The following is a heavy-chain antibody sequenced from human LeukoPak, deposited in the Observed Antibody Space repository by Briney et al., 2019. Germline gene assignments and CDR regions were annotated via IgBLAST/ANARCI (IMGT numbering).Heavy chain of an antibody. CDR2: ISAYSGNT. CDR3: ARAEQQLHWFDP. J-gene: IGHJ5*02. CDR1: GYTFTSYG. D-gene: IGHD6-13*01. Sequence: ASVKVSCKASGYTFTSYGINWVRQAPGQGLEWMGWISAYSGNTNYAQKLQGRVTMTTDTSTSTAYMELRSLRSDDTAVYYCARAEQQLHWFDPWGQGTPVTVSS. V-gene: IGHV1-18*01.